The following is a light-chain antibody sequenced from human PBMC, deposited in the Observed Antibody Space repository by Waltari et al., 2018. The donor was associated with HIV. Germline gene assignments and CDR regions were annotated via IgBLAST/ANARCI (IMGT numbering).Light chain of an antibody. CDR3: QQLNSYPLT. CDR2: TAS. CDR1: QDISFY. V-gene: IGKV1-9*01. Sequence: DIQLTQSPSFLSASVVDRVTITCRASQDISFYLAWYQQKPGKAPALLIYTASTLQSGVPSRFSGSGSGTEFTLTISSLQPEDFATYYCQQLNSYPLTFGGGTKVEIK. J-gene: IGKJ4*01.